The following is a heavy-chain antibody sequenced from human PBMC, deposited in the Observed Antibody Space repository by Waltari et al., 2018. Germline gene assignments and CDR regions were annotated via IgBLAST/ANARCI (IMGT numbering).Heavy chain of an antibody. CDR2: VYYSGST. CDR3: ARGGSRWSDNYFDC. D-gene: IGHD6-19*01. J-gene: IGHJ4*02. Sequence: QVHLQESGSGLVKPSETLSLTCAVSGYSITSGYYWGWVRQPPGKGLEWIGTVYYSGSTYHNPSHKSRVTISVDTSRNQFSLRLNSVTAADTAVYYCARGGSRWSDNYFDCWGQGTLVTVSS. CDR1: GYSITSGYY. V-gene: IGHV4-38-2*01.